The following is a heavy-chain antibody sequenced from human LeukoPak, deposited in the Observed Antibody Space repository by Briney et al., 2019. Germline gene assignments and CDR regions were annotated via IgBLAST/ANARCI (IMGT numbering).Heavy chain of an antibody. J-gene: IGHJ4*02. V-gene: IGHV5-51*01. CDR1: GYSFTSYW. D-gene: IGHD2-2*01. CDR2: IYPGGSDT. Sequence: GESLKISCKGSGYSFTSYWIGWVRQMPGKGLEWMGIIYPGGSDTRYSPSFQGQVTISADKSISTAYLQWSSLKASDTAMYYCARRYCSSTSCGYFDYWGQGTLVTVSS. CDR3: ARRYCSSTSCGYFDY.